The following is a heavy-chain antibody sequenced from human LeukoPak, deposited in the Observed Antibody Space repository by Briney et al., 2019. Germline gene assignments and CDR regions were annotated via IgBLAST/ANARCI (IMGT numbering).Heavy chain of an antibody. CDR2: INSDGSTT. CDR3: SRDTADDAFDI. CDR1: GFTFSSHW. J-gene: IGHJ3*02. Sequence: GGSLRLSCAASGFTFSSHWMHWVRHAPGKGLVWVSRINSDGSTTSYADSVKGRFTISRDNAKNTLYLQMNSLRAEDTAVYYCSRDTADDAFDIWGQGTMVTVSS. V-gene: IGHV3-74*01.